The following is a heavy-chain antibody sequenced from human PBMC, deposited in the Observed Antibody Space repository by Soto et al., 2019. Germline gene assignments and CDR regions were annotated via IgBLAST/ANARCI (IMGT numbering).Heavy chain of an antibody. Sequence: EVQLVESGGGLVQPGGSLRLSCAASGFTFSSSWMHWVRQGPGKGLVWVSSINSGATTTNYADSVKGRFTISRDNAKNTLYLQMDSLTAEDTAVYYCARGPSGWFGYDYWGQGTLVTVSS. CDR3: ARGPSGWFGYDY. CDR2: INSGATTT. CDR1: GFTFSSSW. J-gene: IGHJ4*02. D-gene: IGHD6-19*01. V-gene: IGHV3-74*01.